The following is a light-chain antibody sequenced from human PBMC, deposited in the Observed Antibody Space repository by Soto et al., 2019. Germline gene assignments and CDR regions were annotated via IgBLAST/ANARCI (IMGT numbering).Light chain of an antibody. CDR3: SSYTSSSTPV. CDR2: DVS. V-gene: IGLV2-14*01. Sequence: QSVLTQPASVSGSPGQSITISCTGTSSDVGGYNYVSWYQQHPGKAPKLMIYDVSNRPSGVSNRFSGSKSGNTASLTISGLQAVFEADYYRSSYTSSSTPVFGTGTLVTVL. J-gene: IGLJ1*01. CDR1: SSDVGGYNY.